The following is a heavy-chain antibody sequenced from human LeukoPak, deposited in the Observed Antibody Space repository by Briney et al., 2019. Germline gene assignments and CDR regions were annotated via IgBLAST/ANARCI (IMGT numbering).Heavy chain of an antibody. CDR3: ARVVTAPIDAFDI. J-gene: IGHJ3*02. D-gene: IGHD2-21*02. Sequence: GRSLRLSCAASGFTFSSYGMHWVRQAPGKGLEWVAVIWYDGSNKYYADSVKGRFTISRDNSKNTLYLQMNSLRAEDTAVYYCARVVTAPIDAFDIWGQGTMVTVSS. CDR2: IWYDGSNK. CDR1: GFTFSSYG. V-gene: IGHV3-33*01.